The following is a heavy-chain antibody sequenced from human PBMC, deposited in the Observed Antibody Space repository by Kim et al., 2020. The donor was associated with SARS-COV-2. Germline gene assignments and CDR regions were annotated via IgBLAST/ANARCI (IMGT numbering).Heavy chain of an antibody. V-gene: IGHV3-48*02. CDR1: GFTFTSHR. CDR3: ARGTYGVYSFEN. Sequence: GGSLRLSCEAFGFTFTSHRMNWVRQAPGRGLEWISQIGTTGNPVYYADSVKGRFTVSRDNAKNSLFLQMNSLRDEDTAMYYCARGTYGVYSFENWGQGTLVTVSS. D-gene: IGHD3-16*01. CDR2: IGTTGNPV. J-gene: IGHJ4*02.